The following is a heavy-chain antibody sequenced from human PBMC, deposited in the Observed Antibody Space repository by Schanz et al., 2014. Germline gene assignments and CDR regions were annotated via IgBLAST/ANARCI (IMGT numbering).Heavy chain of an antibody. CDR1: GGTFSTYT. J-gene: IGHJ6*02. CDR2: IIPILGIA. V-gene: IGHV1-69*02. Sequence: QVQLVQSGAEVKKPGSSVKVSCKASGGTFSTYTISWVRQAPGQGLEWMGRIIPILGIANYAQKFQGRLTITADKSSDTAYMELSSLRSEDTAVYYCARAKRFGDMDVWGQGTTVTVSS. D-gene: IGHD3-10*01. CDR3: ARAKRFGDMDV.